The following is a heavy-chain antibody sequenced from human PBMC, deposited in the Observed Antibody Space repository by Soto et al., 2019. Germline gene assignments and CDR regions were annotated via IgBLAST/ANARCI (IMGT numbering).Heavy chain of an antibody. Sequence: PLETLSLTCIVSCVSIITYHWSWIRQPAGKGLEWIGRMHTSVSTNYNPSLKSRVSMSVDTSKNHFSLKGSSVTAADTAVYYCARDDYGYGDSYDSWGQGTLVTVSS. CDR3: ARDDYGYGDSYDS. CDR1: CVSIITYH. D-gene: IGHD5-12*01. V-gene: IGHV4-4*07. CDR2: MHTSVST. J-gene: IGHJ4*02.